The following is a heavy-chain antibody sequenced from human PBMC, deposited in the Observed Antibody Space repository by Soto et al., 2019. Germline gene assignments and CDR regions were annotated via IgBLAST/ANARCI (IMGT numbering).Heavy chain of an antibody. CDR1: GYPFSSYG. CDR3: ARLTWEFDTRSPLDY. J-gene: IGHJ4*02. Sequence: ASVKVSCKASGYPFSSYGITWVRQAPGQGLEWMGWISANNENTNYAQHLQGRVTMTTDASTSTAYMELRSLTSDDTAVYYCARLTWEFDTRSPLDYWGQGTLVTVSS. V-gene: IGHV1-18*04. CDR2: ISANNENT. D-gene: IGHD1-26*01.